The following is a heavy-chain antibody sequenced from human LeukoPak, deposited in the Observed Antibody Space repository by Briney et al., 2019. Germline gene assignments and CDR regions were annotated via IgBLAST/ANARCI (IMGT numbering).Heavy chain of an antibody. CDR1: GGSISSSNYY. D-gene: IGHD3-10*01. CDR3: ARYVVYGSGKYYFDY. V-gene: IGHV4-39*01. J-gene: IGHJ4*02. CDR2: CNHCGTT. Sequence: SETLSLTCTVSGGSISSSNYYWSWIRQPPGEALEWITSCNHCGTTYYSPSLKSRVTISGDTSKNQFSLRLSSVTAADTAVYLCARYVVYGSGKYYFDYWGQGSLVTVSS.